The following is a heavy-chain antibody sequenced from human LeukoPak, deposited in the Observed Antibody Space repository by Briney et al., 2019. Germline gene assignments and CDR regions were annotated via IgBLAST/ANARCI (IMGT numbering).Heavy chain of an antibody. Sequence: GEALKISCKGSGYNFTNYWISWVRQMPGKGLEWMVRIDPSDSYTNYSPSFQGHVYISADKSISTAYLQWSSLKASDTAVYYCATDMTTVTSGYWGQGTVVTVPS. CDR2: IDPSDSYT. J-gene: IGHJ4*02. D-gene: IGHD4-17*01. CDR3: ATDMTTVTSGY. CDR1: GYNFTNYW. V-gene: IGHV5-10-1*01.